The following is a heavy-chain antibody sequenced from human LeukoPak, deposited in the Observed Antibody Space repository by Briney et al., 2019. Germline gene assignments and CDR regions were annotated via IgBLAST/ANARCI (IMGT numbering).Heavy chain of an antibody. V-gene: IGHV1-2*02. D-gene: IGHD3-9*01. CDR1: GYTFTSYD. J-gene: IGHJ5*02. CDR3: ARETTDILTGYNWFDP. Sequence: ASVKVSCKASGYTFTSYDINWVRQATGQGLEWMGWINPNSGGTNYAQKFQGRVTMTRDTSISTAYMELSRLRSDDTAVYYCARETTDILTGYNWFDPWGQGTLVTVSS. CDR2: INPNSGGT.